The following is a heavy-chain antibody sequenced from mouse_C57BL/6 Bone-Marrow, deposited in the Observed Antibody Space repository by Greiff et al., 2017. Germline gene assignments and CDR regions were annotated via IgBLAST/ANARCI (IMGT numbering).Heavy chain of an antibody. J-gene: IGHJ2*01. V-gene: IGHV5-6*02. CDR1: GFTFSSYG. CDR2: ISSGGSYT. CDR3: ARDVDYDYYVGLDYFDY. Sequence: EVKLVESGGDLVKPGGSLKLSCAASGFTFSSYGMSWVRQTPDKRLEWVATISSGGSYTYYPDSVKGRFTISRDNAKNTQYLQKSSLKSEDTAMYYCARDVDYDYYVGLDYFDYWGQGTTLTVSS. D-gene: IGHD2-4*01.